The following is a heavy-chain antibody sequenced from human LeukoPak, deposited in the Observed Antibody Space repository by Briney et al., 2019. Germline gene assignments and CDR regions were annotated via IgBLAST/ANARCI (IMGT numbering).Heavy chain of an antibody. CDR2: IYYSGST. D-gene: IGHD5-24*01. V-gene: IGHV4-31*03. CDR1: GGSISSGGYY. Sequence: SETLFLTCTVSGGSISSGGYYCSRIRQHPGKGLEWIGYIYYSGSTYYNPSLKSRVTISIDTSKNQFSLKLSSVTAADTAVYYCARDLGARDGYNFDYWGQGTLVTVSS. J-gene: IGHJ4*02. CDR3: ARDLGARDGYNFDY.